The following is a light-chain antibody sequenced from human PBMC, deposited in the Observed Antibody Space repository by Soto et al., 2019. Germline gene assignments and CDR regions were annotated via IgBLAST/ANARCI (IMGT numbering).Light chain of an antibody. Sequence: EIVMMQSPATLSVSPGERATLSCRASQSISSSYLAWYQQKPGQAPRLLIYGASTRATGIPARFSGSGSGTEFTLTISNLQSEDFAVYYCQQYNNWPPLTFGGGTKVEIK. V-gene: IGKV3-15*01. CDR2: GAS. J-gene: IGKJ4*01. CDR1: QSISSSY. CDR3: QQYNNWPPLT.